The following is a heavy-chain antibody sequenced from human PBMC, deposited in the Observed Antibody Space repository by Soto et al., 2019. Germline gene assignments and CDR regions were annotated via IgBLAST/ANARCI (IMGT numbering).Heavy chain of an antibody. J-gene: IGHJ3*02. CDR2: ISSSSSYI. CDR1: GFTFSSYS. D-gene: IGHD3-10*01. V-gene: IGHV3-21*01. Sequence: GGSLRLSCAASGFTFSSYSMNWVRQAPGKGLEWVSSISSSSSYIYYADSVKGRFTISRDNAKNSLYLQMNSLRAEDTAVYYCARDRGFSGPDAFDIWGQGTMVTVSS. CDR3: ARDRGFSGPDAFDI.